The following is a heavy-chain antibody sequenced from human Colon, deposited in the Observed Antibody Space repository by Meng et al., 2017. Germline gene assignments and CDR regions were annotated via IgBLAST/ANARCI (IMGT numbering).Heavy chain of an antibody. CDR1: GYTFTSYG. J-gene: IGHJ4*02. V-gene: IGHV1-18*01. CDR3: ARDRSPSYYYDSSGYYYNDY. D-gene: IGHD3-22*01. CDR2: ISAYNGNT. Sequence: ASVKVSCKASGYTFTSYGISWVRQAPGQGLEWMGWISAYNGNTNYAQKIQGRVTMTTDKSTSTAYMELRSLRSDDTAVYYCARDRSPSYYYDSSGYYYNDYWGQGTLVTVSS.